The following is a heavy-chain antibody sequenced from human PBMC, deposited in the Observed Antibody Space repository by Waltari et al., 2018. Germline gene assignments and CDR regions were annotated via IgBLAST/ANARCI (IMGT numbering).Heavy chain of an antibody. CDR3: ATTSIAARPVHNYYYGMDV. CDR1: GGTFSSYA. Sequence: QVQLVQSGAEVKKPGSSVKVSCKASGGTFSSYAISWVRQAPGQGLEWMGGYIPIFGTATYAQKFQGRVTITADESTSTAYMELSSLRSEDTAVYYCATTSIAARPVHNYYYGMDVWGQGTTVTVSS. CDR2: YIPIFGTA. D-gene: IGHD6-6*01. J-gene: IGHJ6*02. V-gene: IGHV1-69*01.